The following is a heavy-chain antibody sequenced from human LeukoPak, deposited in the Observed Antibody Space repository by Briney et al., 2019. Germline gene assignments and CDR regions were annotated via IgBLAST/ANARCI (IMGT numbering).Heavy chain of an antibody. D-gene: IGHD3-3*01. CDR3: ARDSGPRGYDFWSGYYNYYYYYMDV. V-gene: IGHV1-18*01. CDR2: ISAYNGNT. J-gene: IGHJ6*03. CDR1: GYTFTSYG. Sequence: ASVKVSCKASGYTFTSYGISWVRQAPGQGLEWMGWISAYNGNTNYAQKLQGRVTMTTDTSTSTAYMELRSLRSDDTAVYYCARDSGPRGYDFWSGYYNYYYYYMDVWGKGTTVTVSS.